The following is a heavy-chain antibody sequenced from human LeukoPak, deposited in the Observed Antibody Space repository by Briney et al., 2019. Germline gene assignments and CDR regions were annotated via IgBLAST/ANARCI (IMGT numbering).Heavy chain of an antibody. D-gene: IGHD6-13*01. V-gene: IGHV4-31*03. CDR3: ARVGGSIAAAGYY. CDR1: GGSISSGGYY. J-gene: IGHJ4*02. Sequence: TSETLSLTCTVSGGSISSGGYYWSWIRQHPGKGVEWIGHIYYSGSTYYNPSLKSRVTISVDTSKNQFSLKLSSVTAADTAVYYCARVGGSIAAAGYYWGQGTLVTVSS. CDR2: IYYSGST.